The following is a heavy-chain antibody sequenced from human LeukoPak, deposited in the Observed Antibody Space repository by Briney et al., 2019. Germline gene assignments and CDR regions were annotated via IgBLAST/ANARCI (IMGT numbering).Heavy chain of an antibody. V-gene: IGHV3-7*01. CDR1: GFTFSSYW. CDR2: IKQDGSEK. CDR3: ARGTPTAVAGEIDY. Sequence: GGSLRLSCAASGFTFSSYWMSWVRQAPGKGLEWVANIKQDGSEKYYVDSVKGRFTISRDNAKNSLYLQMNSLRAEDTAVYYCARGTPTAVAGEIDYWGQGTLVTVSS. J-gene: IGHJ4*02. D-gene: IGHD6-19*01.